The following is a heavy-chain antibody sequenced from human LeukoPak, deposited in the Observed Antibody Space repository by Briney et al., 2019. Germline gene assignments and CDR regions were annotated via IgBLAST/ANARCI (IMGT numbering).Heavy chain of an antibody. CDR3: ASLGSTDYYYMDV. CDR2: IYSGGST. J-gene: IGHJ6*03. CDR1: GFTVSSNY. D-gene: IGHD3-10*01. Sequence: GGSLRLSCAASGFTVSSNYMSWVRQAPGKGLEWVSVIYSGGSTYYADSVKGRFTISRDNSKSTLYIQMNSLRSEDTAVYYCASLGSTDYYYMDVWGKGTTVTVSS. V-gene: IGHV3-53*05.